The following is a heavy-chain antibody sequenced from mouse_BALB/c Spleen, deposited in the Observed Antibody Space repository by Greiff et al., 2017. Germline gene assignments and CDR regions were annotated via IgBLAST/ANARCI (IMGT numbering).Heavy chain of an antibody. J-gene: IGHJ2*01. D-gene: IGHD2-3*01. V-gene: IGHV1-77*01. Sequence: VKLQQSGPELVKPGASVKMSCKASGYTFTDYVISWVKQRTGQGLEWIGEIYPGSGSTYYNEKFKGKATLTADKSSNTAYMQLSSLTSEDSAVYFCARKRDGYYFDYWGQGTTLTVSS. CDR2: IYPGSGST. CDR3: ARKRDGYYFDY. CDR1: GYTFTDYV.